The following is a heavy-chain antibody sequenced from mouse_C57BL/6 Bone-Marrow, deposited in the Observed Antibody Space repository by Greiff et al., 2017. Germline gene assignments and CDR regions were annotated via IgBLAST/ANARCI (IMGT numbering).Heavy chain of an antibody. CDR3: ARHRDYRFDY. CDR1: GFTFSSYP. V-gene: IGHV5-9*01. J-gene: IGHJ2*01. D-gene: IGHD5-5*01. Sequence: DVKLVESGGGLVKPGGSLKLSCAASGFTFSSYPMSWVRQTPEKRLEWVATISGGGGNTYYPDSVKGRFTISRDNAKNTLYLQMSSLRSEETDWDNSARHRDYRFDYWGQGTTLTVSS. CDR2: ISGGGGNT.